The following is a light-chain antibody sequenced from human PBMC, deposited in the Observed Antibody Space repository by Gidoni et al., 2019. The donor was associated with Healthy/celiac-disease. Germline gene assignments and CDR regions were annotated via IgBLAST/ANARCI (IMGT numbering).Light chain of an antibody. CDR1: QDISNY. V-gene: IGKV1-33*01. CDR2: EAS. J-gene: IGKJ3*01. Sequence: DIQMTQSPSSLSASVGDRVTITCQASQDISNYLNCYQQKPGKAPKLLIYEASNLETGVPSRFSGSGSGTDFTFTISSLQPEDIATYYCQKYDNLPSPSAFGPGTKVDIK. CDR3: QKYDNLPSPSA.